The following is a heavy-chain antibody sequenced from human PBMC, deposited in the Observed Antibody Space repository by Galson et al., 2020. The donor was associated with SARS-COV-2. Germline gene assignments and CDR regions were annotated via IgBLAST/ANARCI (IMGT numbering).Heavy chain of an antibody. J-gene: IGHJ6*02. Sequence: SETLSLTCAVYGGSFSGYYWSWIRQPPGKGLEWIGEINHSGSTNYNPSLKSRVTISVDTSKNQFSLKLSSVTAADTAVYYCARGSQQLVRGTGYYYYGMDVWGQGTTVTVSS. CDR1: GGSFSGYY. D-gene: IGHD6-13*01. V-gene: IGHV4-34*01. CDR3: ARGSQQLVRGTGYYYYGMDV. CDR2: INHSGST.